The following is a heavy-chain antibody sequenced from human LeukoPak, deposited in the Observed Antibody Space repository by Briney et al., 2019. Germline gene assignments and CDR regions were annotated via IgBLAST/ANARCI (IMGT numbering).Heavy chain of an antibody. J-gene: IGHJ6*03. D-gene: IGHD1-14*01. CDR1: GVSISSGGYY. CDR2: MYHSGST. V-gene: IGHV4-30-2*01. CDR3: ASDSGLNHYMDV. Sequence: SQTLSLTCTVSGVSISSGGYYWSWVRQPPGKGLEWIGYMYHSGSTYHNPSLKSRVTISLDRSKNQFSLSLSSVTAADTAMYFCASDSGLNHYMDVWGKGTTVTVSS.